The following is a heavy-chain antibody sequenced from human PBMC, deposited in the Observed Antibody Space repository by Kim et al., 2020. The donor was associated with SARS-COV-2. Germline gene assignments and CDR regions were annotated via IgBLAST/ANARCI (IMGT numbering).Heavy chain of an antibody. D-gene: IGHD3-16*02. V-gene: IGHV1-24*01. J-gene: IGHJ4*02. CDR1: GYTLTELS. Sequence: ASVKVSCKVSGYTLTELSMHWVRQAPGKGLEWMGGFDPEDGETIYAQKFQGRVTMTEDTSTDTAYMELSSLRSEDTAVYYCATWRVYDYVWGSYRPTPVDYFDYWGQGTLVTVSS. CDR2: FDPEDGET. CDR3: ATWRVYDYVWGSYRPTPVDYFDY.